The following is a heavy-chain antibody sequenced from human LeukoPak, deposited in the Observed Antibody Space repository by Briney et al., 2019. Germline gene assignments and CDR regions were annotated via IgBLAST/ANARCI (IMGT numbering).Heavy chain of an antibody. CDR1: GGSISSYY. Sequence: SETLSLTCTVSGGSISSYYWSWIRQPPGKGLEWIGYIYYSGSTNYNPSLKSRVTISVDTSKNQFSLKLSSVTAADTAVYYCARLEYSGSYYPDWYFDLWGRGALVTVSS. CDR3: ARLEYSGSYYPDWYFDL. D-gene: IGHD1-26*01. CDR2: IYYSGST. V-gene: IGHV4-59*01. J-gene: IGHJ2*01.